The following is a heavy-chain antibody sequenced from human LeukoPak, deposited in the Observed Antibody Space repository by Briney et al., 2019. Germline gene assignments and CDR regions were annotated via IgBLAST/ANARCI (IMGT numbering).Heavy chain of an antibody. CDR2: INHSGST. D-gene: IGHD5-24*01. Sequence: PSETLSLTCAVYGGSFSGYYWSWIRQPPGKGLEWIGEINHSGSTNSNPSLKSRVTISVDTSKNQFSLKLSSVTAADTALYYCARLRWSYYFDIWGQGTLVTVSS. CDR1: GGSFSGYY. V-gene: IGHV4-34*01. J-gene: IGHJ4*02. CDR3: ARLRWSYYFDI.